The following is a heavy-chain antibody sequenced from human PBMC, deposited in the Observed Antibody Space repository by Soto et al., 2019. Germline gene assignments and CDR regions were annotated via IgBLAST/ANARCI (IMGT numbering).Heavy chain of an antibody. V-gene: IGHV4-39*01. CDR2: IYYSGST. D-gene: IGHD5-12*01. CDR1: GGSISSSSYY. CDR3: ARPRSGYDLNY. J-gene: IGHJ4*02. Sequence: SETLSLTCTVSGGSISSSSYYWGWIRQPPGKGLEWIGSIYYSGSTYYNPSLKSRVTISVDTSKNQFSLKLSSVTAADTAVYYCARPRSGYDLNYWGQGTLVTVSS.